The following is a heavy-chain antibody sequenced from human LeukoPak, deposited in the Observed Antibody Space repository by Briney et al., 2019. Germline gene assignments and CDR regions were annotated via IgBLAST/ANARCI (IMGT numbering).Heavy chain of an antibody. CDR3: ARGPGGSSSSDFDY. V-gene: IGHV4-59*08. Sequence: SETLSLTCTVSGGSISGYYWGWIRQPPGKGLEWIGYIYYSGSTNYNPSLESRVTISVDTSKNQFSLKLSSVTAADTAVYYCARGPGGSSSSDFDYWGQGTLVTVSS. CDR2: IYYSGST. D-gene: IGHD6-6*01. CDR1: GGSISGYY. J-gene: IGHJ4*02.